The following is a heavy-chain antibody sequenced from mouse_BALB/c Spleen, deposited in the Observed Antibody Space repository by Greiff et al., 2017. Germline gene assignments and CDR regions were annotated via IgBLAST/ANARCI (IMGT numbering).Heavy chain of an antibody. CDR1: EYEFPSHD. CDR2: INSDGGST. D-gene: IGHD1-1*01. CDR3: AREVTTVVEDYYAMDY. Sequence: EVKLMESGGGLVQPGESLKLSCESNEYEFPSHDMSWVRKTPEKRLELVAAINSDGGSTYYPDTMERRFIISRDNTKKTLYLQMSSLRSDDTAMYDCAREVTTVVEDYYAMDYWGQGTSVTVSS. J-gene: IGHJ4*01. V-gene: IGHV5-2*03.